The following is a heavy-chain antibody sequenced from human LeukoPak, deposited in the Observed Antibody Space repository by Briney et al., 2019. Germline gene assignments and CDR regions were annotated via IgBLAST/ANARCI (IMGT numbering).Heavy chain of an antibody. V-gene: IGHV3-23*01. J-gene: IGHJ4*02. CDR2: ISGSGGST. D-gene: IGHD5-18*01. CDR3: AKTGYSYGMFDY. Sequence: GGSLRLSCTASGFTFGDYAMSWFRQAPGKGLEWVSGISGSGGSTYYADSVKGRFTISRDNSKNTLYLQMNSLRAEDTAVYYCAKTGYSYGMFDYWGQGTLVTVSS. CDR1: GFTFGDYA.